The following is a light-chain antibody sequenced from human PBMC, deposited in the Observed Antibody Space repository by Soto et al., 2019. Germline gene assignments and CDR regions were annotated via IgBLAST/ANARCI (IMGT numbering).Light chain of an antibody. CDR3: QSYDSSLSGWV. CDR2: GNS. CDR1: SSNIGAGYD. V-gene: IGLV1-40*01. J-gene: IGLJ3*02. Sequence: QSVLTQPPSVSGATGQRVTISCTGSSSNIGAGYDVHWYQQLPGTAPKLLIYGNSNRPSGVPDRFSGSKSGTSASLAITGLQAEDEADYYCQSYDSSLSGWVFGGGTKLIVL.